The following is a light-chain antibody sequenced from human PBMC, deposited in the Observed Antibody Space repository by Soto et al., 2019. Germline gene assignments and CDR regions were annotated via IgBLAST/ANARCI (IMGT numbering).Light chain of an antibody. CDR3: QQYNTFWT. CDR1: QNIYTW. Sequence: DIQVTPSPATLSASVGDRVTTTCRASQNIYTWLAWYQQKPGKAPKLLIYEASSLETGVPSRLSGSGSGTEFTLTISSLQPDDFATYYCQQYNTFWTFGQGTKVDI. J-gene: IGKJ1*01. CDR2: EAS. V-gene: IGKV1-5*03.